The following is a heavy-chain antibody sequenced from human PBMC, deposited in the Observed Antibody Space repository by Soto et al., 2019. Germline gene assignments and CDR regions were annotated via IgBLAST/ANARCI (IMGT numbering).Heavy chain of an antibody. D-gene: IGHD2-15*01. CDR1: GGSISSGGYY. CDR3: ASTVAIGCSSGSCYYYYGMDV. CDR2: IYYSGST. Sequence: PSETLSLTCTVSGGSISSGGYYWSWIRQHPGKGLEWIGYIYYSGSTYYNPSLKSRVTISVDTSKNQFSLKLSSVTAADTAVYYCASTVAIGCSSGSCYYYYGMDVWGQGTTVTVSS. V-gene: IGHV4-31*03. J-gene: IGHJ6*02.